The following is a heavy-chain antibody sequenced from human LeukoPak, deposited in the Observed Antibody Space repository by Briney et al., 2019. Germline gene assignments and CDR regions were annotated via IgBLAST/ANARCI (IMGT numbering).Heavy chain of an antibody. CDR1: GFTFSSYA. Sequence: GGSLRLSCAASGFTFSSYAMSWVRQAPGKGLEWVSAISGSGGSTYYADSVKGRFTISRDNSKNTLYLQMNGLRAEDTAVYYCAKDGRFLEPTPKDYWGQGTLVTVSS. V-gene: IGHV3-23*01. J-gene: IGHJ4*02. CDR3: AKDGRFLEPTPKDY. D-gene: IGHD3-3*01. CDR2: ISGSGGST.